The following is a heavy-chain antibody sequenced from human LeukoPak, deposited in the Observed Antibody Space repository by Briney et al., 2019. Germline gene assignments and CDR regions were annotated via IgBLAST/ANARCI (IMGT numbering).Heavy chain of an antibody. Sequence: GVSLRLFCAVSGFICSSHWMIWVRKAPGMGLEGVANIKNDGSEKFYVHSVKGRFSISRDNAKNSLYLQMNSLRVEDTAVYYCARYPPYCTSTSCYGHDAFDNWGQGTMVTVSS. V-gene: IGHV3-7*01. CDR2: IKNDGSEK. J-gene: IGHJ3*02. CDR1: GFICSSHW. CDR3: ARYPPYCTSTSCYGHDAFDN. D-gene: IGHD2-2*01.